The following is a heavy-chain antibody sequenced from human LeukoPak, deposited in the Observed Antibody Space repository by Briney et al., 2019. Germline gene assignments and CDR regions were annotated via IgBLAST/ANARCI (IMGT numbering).Heavy chain of an antibody. CDR3: ARDRQGMDTAMVTPWGSNYYYGMDV. CDR1: GGTFSSYA. V-gene: IGHV1-69*13. J-gene: IGHJ6*02. Sequence: SVRVSCKASGGTFSSYAISWVRQAPGQGLEWMGGIIPIFGTANYAQKFQGRVTITADESTSTAYMELSSLRSEDTAVYYCARDRQGMDTAMVTPWGSNYYYGMDVWGQGTTVTVSS. CDR2: IIPIFGTA. D-gene: IGHD5-18*01.